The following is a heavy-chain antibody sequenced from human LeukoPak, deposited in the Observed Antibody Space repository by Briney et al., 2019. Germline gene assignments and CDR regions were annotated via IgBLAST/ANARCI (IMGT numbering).Heavy chain of an antibody. CDR1: GGSISSYY. CDR2: IYTSGST. Sequence: PSETLSLTCSVSGGSISSYYRSWIRQPAGKGLEWIGRIYTSGSTNYIPSLKSRVTMSVDTSKNQLSLKLSSVTAADTAVYYCARDQRYCSGGSCLYNWFDPWGQGTLVTVSS. D-gene: IGHD2-15*01. J-gene: IGHJ5*02. CDR3: ARDQRYCSGGSCLYNWFDP. V-gene: IGHV4-4*07.